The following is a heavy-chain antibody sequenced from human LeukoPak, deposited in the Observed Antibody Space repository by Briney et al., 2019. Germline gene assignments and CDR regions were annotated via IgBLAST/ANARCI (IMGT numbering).Heavy chain of an antibody. CDR2: IHSSGTT. J-gene: IGHJ4*02. V-gene: IGHV4-59*01. CDR3: VSPRVDSSSWFFDY. CDR1: GGSISTFY. Sequence: SETLSLTCTVSGGSISTFYWNWIRQPPGKGLEWIGYIHSSGTTNYNPSLKSRLTISLDNSKNQFSLNLTSLTAADTAVYYCVSPRVDSSSWFFDYWGQGTLVTVSS. D-gene: IGHD6-13*01.